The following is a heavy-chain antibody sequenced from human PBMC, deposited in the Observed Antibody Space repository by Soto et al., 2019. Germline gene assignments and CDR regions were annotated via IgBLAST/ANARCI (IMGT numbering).Heavy chain of an antibody. V-gene: IGHV3-30*18. Sequence: QVQLVESGGGVVQPGRSLRVSCAASGFTFSIYAMHWVRQAPGTGLELVAVISYDGTKTYYADSVKGRFTISRDNSKNTVYLQMNSLRDEDTAVYYCANGRGPRMLWLIDPFYSWGQGTVVTFSP. D-gene: IGHD2-8*01. CDR1: GFTFSIYA. CDR3: ANGRGPRMLWLIDPFYS. CDR2: ISYDGTKT. J-gene: IGHJ4*02.